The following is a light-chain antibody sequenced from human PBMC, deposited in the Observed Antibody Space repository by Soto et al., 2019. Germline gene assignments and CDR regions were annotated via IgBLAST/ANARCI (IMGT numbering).Light chain of an antibody. V-gene: IGLV2-14*01. CDR1: SSDVGGYNY. CDR3: SSYTISNTLV. Sequence: LTQPASVSGSPGQSITISCTGTSSDVGGYNYVSWYQQYPGKAPKLMIYDVSNRPSGVSNRFSGSKSGNTASLTISGLQAEDEADYYCSSYTISNTLVFGSGIKVTVL. CDR2: DVS. J-gene: IGLJ1*01.